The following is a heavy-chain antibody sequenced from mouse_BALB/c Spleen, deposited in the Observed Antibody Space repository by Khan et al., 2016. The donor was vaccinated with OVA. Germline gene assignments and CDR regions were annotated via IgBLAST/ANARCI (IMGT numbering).Heavy chain of an antibody. V-gene: IGHV1-43*01. CDR1: GYSFTLYY. Sequence: EVQLQQSGPDLVKPGASVKISCKAPGYSFTLYYMTWVKQSLGKSLEWIGRVNPNTGGSDYNQQFKGKAILTVDKPSNTASMEFHSLTSENSAVYYCAKECDFFAYWGQGTLVTVSA. D-gene: IGHD6-1*01. CDR3: AKECDFFAY. CDR2: VNPNTGGS. J-gene: IGHJ3*01.